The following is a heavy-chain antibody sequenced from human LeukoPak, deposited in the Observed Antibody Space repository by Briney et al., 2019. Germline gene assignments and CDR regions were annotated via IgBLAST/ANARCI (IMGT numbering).Heavy chain of an antibody. CDR3: ARGSVVGISPSPFVHSYYYMDV. Sequence: PGGSLRLSCAASGFTFSSYGMHWVRQAPGKGLEWVSFIRYDGSDKYYADSVRGRFTISRDNAKNSLYLQMNGLRAEDTAVYYCARGSVVGISPSPFVHSYYYMDVWGKGTTVTVSS. D-gene: IGHD2-15*01. CDR1: GFTFSSYG. J-gene: IGHJ6*03. V-gene: IGHV3-30*02. CDR2: IRYDGSDK.